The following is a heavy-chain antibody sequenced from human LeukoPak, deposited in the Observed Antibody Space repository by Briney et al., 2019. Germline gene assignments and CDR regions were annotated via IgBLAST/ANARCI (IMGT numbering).Heavy chain of an antibody. Sequence: PGRSLRLSCAASGFTFSSYAMHWVRQAPGKGLEWVAVISYDGSNKYYADSVKGRFTISRDNSKNTLYLQMNSLRAEDTAVYYCAKIPDHYDFWSGSPHRDYWGQGTLVTVSS. CDR2: ISYDGSNK. J-gene: IGHJ4*02. D-gene: IGHD3-3*01. CDR1: GFTFSSYA. V-gene: IGHV3-30-3*02. CDR3: AKIPDHYDFWSGSPHRDY.